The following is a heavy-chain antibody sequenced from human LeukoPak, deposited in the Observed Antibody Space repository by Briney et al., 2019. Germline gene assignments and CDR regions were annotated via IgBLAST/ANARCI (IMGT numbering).Heavy chain of an antibody. CDR3: ARTYYYDSSGPSSHFDY. D-gene: IGHD3-22*01. CDR1: GGSISSGDYY. CDR2: IYYSGST. J-gene: IGHJ4*02. Sequence: SETLSLTCTVSGGSISSGDYYWSWIRPPLGKGLEWIGYIYYSGSTYYNPSLKSRVTISVDTSKNQFSLKLSSVTAADTAVYYCARTYYYDSSGPSSHFDYWGQGTLVTVSS. V-gene: IGHV4-30-4*01.